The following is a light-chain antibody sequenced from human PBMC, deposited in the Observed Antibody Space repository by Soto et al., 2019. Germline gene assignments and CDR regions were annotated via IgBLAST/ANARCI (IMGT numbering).Light chain of an antibody. Sequence: DIQMTQSPSALSASVGDRVTITCRTSRNVYGFMNWYQQRPGRAPKFLISAASTLESGVPSRFSGSGSGTDFTLTISSLLPEDVATYYCQQSYDNPYTFGQGTTGDIK. J-gene: IGKJ2*01. CDR3: QQSYDNPYT. CDR2: AAS. V-gene: IGKV1-39*01. CDR1: RNVYGF.